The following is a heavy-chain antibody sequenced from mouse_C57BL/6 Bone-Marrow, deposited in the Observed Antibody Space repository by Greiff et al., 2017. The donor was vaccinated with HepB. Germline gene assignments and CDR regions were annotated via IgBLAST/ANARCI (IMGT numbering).Heavy chain of an antibody. J-gene: IGHJ1*03. CDR1: GISITTGNYR. D-gene: IGHD1-1*01. CDR3: ARDRGYYGSSYVWYFDV. CDR2: IYYSGTI. Sequence: EVKLQESGPGLVKPSQTVFLTCTVTGISITTGNYRWSWIRQFPGNKLEWIGYIYYSGTITYNPSLTSRTTITRDTPKNQFFLEMNSLTAEDTATYYGARDRGYYGSSYVWYFDVWGTGTTVTVSS. V-gene: IGHV3-5*01.